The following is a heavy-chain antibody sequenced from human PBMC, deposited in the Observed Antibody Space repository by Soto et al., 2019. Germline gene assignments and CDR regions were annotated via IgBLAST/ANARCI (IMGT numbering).Heavy chain of an antibody. Sequence: QVQLQQWGAGPLRPLETLSLTCGVSSGSFSGYYWAWIRQSPGKGLEWIGEINDRGSINYNPSLKSRVIISVDTSKNHYSLNLRSVTAADTAVYYCARESHDILTGPPWVWYFDLWGRGTLVTVSS. CDR2: INDRGSI. CDR3: ARESHDILTGPPWVWYFDL. D-gene: IGHD3-9*01. CDR1: SGSFSGYY. V-gene: IGHV4-34*01. J-gene: IGHJ2*01.